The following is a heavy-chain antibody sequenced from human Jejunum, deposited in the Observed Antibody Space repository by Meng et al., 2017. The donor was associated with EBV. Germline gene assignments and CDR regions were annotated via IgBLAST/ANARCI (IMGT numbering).Heavy chain of an antibody. CDR1: GYIFANYG. Sequence: QVQLVQSGAEGKKPXASVKVSCKASGYIFANYGISWVRQAPGQGLEWLAWISGNDGNTNFARKLRGRVSMTVDASTSTAYMELRSLGSDDTAVYYCARDLKATCISGSCEYFDHWGQGTLVTVSS. CDR3: ARDLKATCISGSCEYFDH. J-gene: IGHJ4*02. CDR2: ISGNDGNT. V-gene: IGHV1-18*01. D-gene: IGHD2-15*01.